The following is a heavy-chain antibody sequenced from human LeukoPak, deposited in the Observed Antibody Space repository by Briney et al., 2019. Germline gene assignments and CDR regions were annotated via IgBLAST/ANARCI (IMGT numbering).Heavy chain of an antibody. D-gene: IGHD3-3*01. V-gene: IGHV1-2*04. CDR2: INPNSGGT. Sequence: GASVKVSCTASGYTFTGYYMHWVRQAPGQGLEWMGWINPNSGGTNYAQKFQGWVTMTRDTSISTAYMELRSLRSDDTAVYYCARDSGGDFWSNHIYYFDYWGQGTLVTVSS. J-gene: IGHJ4*02. CDR1: GYTFTGYY. CDR3: ARDSGGDFWSNHIYYFDY.